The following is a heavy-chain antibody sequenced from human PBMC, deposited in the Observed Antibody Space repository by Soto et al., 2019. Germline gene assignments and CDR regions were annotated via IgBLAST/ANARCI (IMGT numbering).Heavy chain of an antibody. D-gene: IGHD3-16*02. CDR3: ARDRLRLGELSLIGYFDY. V-gene: IGHV3-30*15. Sequence: QVQLVESGGSVVQPGRSLRLSCEASGFTFTSYAMHWVRQAPGKGLEWVAVISYDGINEYYADSVKGRFTISRDNSKNTLFLKMSSLRVEDTAVDYCARDRLRLGELSLIGYFDYWGQGTLVTVSS. CDR2: ISYDGINE. J-gene: IGHJ4*02. CDR1: GFTFTSYA.